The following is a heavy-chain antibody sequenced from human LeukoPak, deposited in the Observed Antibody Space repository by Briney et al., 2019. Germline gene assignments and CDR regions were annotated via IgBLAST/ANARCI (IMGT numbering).Heavy chain of an antibody. D-gene: IGHD3-22*01. CDR1: GGTFSSYA. V-gene: IGHV1-69*13. CDR2: IIPIFGTA. CDR3: ARPINDGSGYYLDY. J-gene: IGHJ4*02. Sequence: ASVKVSCKASGGTFSSYAISWVRQAPGQGLEWMGGIIPIFGTANYAQKFQGRVTITADESTSTAYMELSSLRSEDTAVYYCARPINDGSGYYLDYWGQGTLVTVSS.